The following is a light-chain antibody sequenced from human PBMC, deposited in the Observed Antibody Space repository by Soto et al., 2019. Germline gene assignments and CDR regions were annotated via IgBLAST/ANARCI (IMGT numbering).Light chain of an antibody. CDR1: SSDVGGYNC. CDR3: SSYGGSNNYV. Sequence: QSALTQPPSASGSPGQSVTISCTGTSSDVGGYNCVSWYQQHPGKAPKLIIYDVIKRPSGVPDRFSGSKSGNTASLTVSGLQAEDEADYYCSSYGGSNNYVFGTGTKVTVL. CDR2: DVI. J-gene: IGLJ1*01. V-gene: IGLV2-8*01.